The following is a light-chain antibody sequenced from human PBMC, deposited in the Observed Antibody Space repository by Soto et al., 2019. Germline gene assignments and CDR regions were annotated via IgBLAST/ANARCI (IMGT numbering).Light chain of an antibody. V-gene: IGLV2-8*01. J-gene: IGLJ1*01. CDR2: EVN. CDR1: SSDVGGYNY. Sequence: QSALTHPPSASGSPGQSVAISCTGTSSDVGGYNYVSWYQQHPGKAPKLMIYEVNQRPSGVPDRFSGSKSGNTASLTVSGLQAEDEADYYCSSYAGSSNVFGTGTKLTVL. CDR3: SSYAGSSNV.